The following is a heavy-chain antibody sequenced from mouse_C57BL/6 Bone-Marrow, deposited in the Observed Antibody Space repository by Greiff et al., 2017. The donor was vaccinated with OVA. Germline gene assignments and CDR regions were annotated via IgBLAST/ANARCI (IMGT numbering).Heavy chain of an antibody. CDR2: IYPGSGST. V-gene: IGHV1-55*01. J-gene: IGHJ1*03. Sequence: VQLQQPGAELVKPGASVKMSCKASGYTFTSYWITWVKQRPGQGLEWIGDIYPGSGSTNYNEKFKSKATLTVDTSSSTAYMQLSSLTSEDSAVYYCARKVMISHWYFDVWGTGTTVTVSS. D-gene: IGHD2-3*01. CDR1: GYTFTSYW. CDR3: ARKVMISHWYFDV.